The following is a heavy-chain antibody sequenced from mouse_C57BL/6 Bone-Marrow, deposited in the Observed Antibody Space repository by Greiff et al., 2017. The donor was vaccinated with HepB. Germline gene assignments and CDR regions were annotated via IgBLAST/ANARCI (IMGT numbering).Heavy chain of an antibody. CDR1: GFTFSDYY. D-gene: IGHD1-1*01. J-gene: IGHJ4*01. V-gene: IGHV5-12*01. Sequence: EVQLVESGGGLVQPGGSLKLSCAASGFTFSDYYMYWVRQTPEKRLEWVAYISNGGGSTYYPDTVKGRFTISRDNAKNTLYLQMSRLKSEDTAMYYCARPFTLNYGAMDYWGQGTSVTVSS. CDR2: ISNGGGST. CDR3: ARPFTLNYGAMDY.